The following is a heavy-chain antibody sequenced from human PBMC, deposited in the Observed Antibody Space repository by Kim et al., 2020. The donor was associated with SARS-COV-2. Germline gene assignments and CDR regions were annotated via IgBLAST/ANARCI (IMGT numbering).Heavy chain of an antibody. CDR3: AKDGYSDRPYYFDY. D-gene: IGHD3-22*01. Sequence: ADTVKCRLTIARDNTRNTLYLQTHSLGAEDTAVYYCAKDGYSDRPYYFDYWGQGTLVTVSS. V-gene: IGHV3-23*01. J-gene: IGHJ4*02.